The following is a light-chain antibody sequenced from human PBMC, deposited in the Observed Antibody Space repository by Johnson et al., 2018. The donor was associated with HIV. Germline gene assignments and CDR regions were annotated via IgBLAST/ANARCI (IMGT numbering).Light chain of an antibody. V-gene: IGLV1-51*02. CDR1: SSNIGNNY. CDR2: ENN. Sequence: QSVLTQSPSVSAAPGQKVTISCSGSSSNIGNNYVSWYQQLPGTAPKLLIYENNKRPSGIPDRFSGSKSGTSATLGITGLKTGDEADYYCGTWDSSLSAGGVFGTGTKVTVL. J-gene: IGLJ1*01. CDR3: GTWDSSLSAGGV.